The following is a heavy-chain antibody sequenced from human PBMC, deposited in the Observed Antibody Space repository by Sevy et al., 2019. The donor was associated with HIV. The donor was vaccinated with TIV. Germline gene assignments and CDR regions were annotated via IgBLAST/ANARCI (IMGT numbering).Heavy chain of an antibody. CDR2: IFYIGNT. CDR3: ARRIAAAVFDY. CDR1: GGSIISSSYY. V-gene: IGHV4-39*01. J-gene: IGHJ4*02. Sequence: SETLSLTCTVSGGSIISSSYYWGWIRQPPGKGLDWIGSIFYIGNTYYNPSLKSRVSISVDTSKNQFSLRVNSVTAADTAVYYCARRIAAAVFDYWGQGTLVTVSS. D-gene: IGHD6-13*01.